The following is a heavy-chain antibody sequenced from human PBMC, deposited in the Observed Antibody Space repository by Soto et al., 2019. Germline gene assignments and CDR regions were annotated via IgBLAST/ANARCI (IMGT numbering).Heavy chain of an antibody. CDR2: ISEDGSNK. CDR3: AREPNGMDV. CDR1: GFTFSTYA. V-gene: IGHV3-30-3*01. Sequence: QVQLVESGGGVVQPGRSLRLSCAASGFTFSTYAMHWVRQAPGKGLEWVAVISEDGSNKYDADSVKGRFTISRDNSKNALYLQRNSLRVEDTAVYYCAREPNGMDVWGQGTTVTVSS. J-gene: IGHJ6*02.